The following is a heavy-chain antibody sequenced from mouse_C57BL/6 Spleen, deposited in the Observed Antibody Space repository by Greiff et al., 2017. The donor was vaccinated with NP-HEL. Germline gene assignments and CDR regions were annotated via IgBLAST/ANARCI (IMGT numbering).Heavy chain of an antibody. J-gene: IGHJ4*01. CDR1: GYAFSSSW. D-gene: IGHD1-1*01. Sequence: VQLQQSGPELVKPGASVKISCKASGYAFSSSWMNWVKQRPGKGLEWIGRIYPGDGDTDYNGKFKGKATLTADKSSSTAYMQLSSLTSEDSAVYFCARVGYGSSYYAMDYWGQGTSVTVSS. CDR3: ARVGYGSSYYAMDY. V-gene: IGHV1-82*01. CDR2: IYPGDGDT.